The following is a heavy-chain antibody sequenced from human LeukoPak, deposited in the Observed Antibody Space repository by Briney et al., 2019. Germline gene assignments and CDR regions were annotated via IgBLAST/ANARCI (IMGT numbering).Heavy chain of an antibody. J-gene: IGHJ4*02. D-gene: IGHD6-13*01. CDR1: GFTFSSYS. CDR3: AREVAAGLFDY. V-gene: IGHV3-21*01. Sequence: GGSLRLSCAASGFTFSSYSMNWVRHPPRRGLEWVSSIRSSSSYIYYADSVKGRITISKDNAKNSLYLQMNSLSAEDTAVYYGAREVAAGLFDYWGQGTLVTVSS. CDR2: IRSSSSYI.